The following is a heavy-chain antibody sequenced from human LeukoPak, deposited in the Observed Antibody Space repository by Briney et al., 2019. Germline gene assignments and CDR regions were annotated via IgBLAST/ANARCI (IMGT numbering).Heavy chain of an antibody. CDR1: GYTFTSYG. D-gene: IGHD3-10*01. CDR3: ARDPPLWFWGEGFDP. CDR2: ISAYNGNT. J-gene: IGHJ5*02. V-gene: IGHV1-18*01. Sequence: ASVRVSCKASGYTFTSYGISWVRQAPGQGLEWMGWISAYNGNTNYAQKLQGRVTMTTDTSTSTAYMELRSLRSDDTAVYYCARDPPLWFWGEGFDPWGQGTLVTVSS.